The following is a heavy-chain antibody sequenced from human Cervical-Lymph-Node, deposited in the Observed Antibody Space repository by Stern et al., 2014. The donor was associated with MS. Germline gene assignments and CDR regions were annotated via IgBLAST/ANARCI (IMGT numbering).Heavy chain of an antibody. CDR1: GFTFSGYW. V-gene: IGHV3-7*01. CDR2: IKEDGSET. D-gene: IGHD2-15*01. Sequence: EVQLVESGGGLVQPGGSLRLSCAASGFTFSGYWMNWVRQAPGKGLEWVANIKEDGSETYYVDSVKGRFTISRDNAKNSLYLQMNSLRAEDTAVYYCARGSDTWGQGTLGTVAS. J-gene: IGHJ5*02. CDR3: ARGSDT.